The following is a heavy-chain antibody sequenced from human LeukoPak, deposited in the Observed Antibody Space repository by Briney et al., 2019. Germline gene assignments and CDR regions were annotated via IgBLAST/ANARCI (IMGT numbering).Heavy chain of an antibody. Sequence: PSETLSLTCTISGDSVNDHFWNWIRQPPGKGLEWIVSVYDNGYTRQSPSFESRVTISIDASRNQFSLRLRSVTAADTAVYFCVRDRCSGHGCWGGEVGSFDSWGQGTLVTVAS. D-gene: IGHD2-15*01. V-gene: IGHV4-59*02. CDR1: GDSVNDHF. CDR3: VRDRCSGHGCWGGEVGSFDS. CDR2: VYDNGYT. J-gene: IGHJ4*03.